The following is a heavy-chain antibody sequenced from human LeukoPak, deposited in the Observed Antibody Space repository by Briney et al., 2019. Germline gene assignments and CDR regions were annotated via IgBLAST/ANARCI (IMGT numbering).Heavy chain of an antibody. CDR3: ARTGGYYSPSAFDI. Sequence: KPSETLSLTCTVSGGSISSYYWSWIRQPPGKGLECIGYIYYSGSTNYNPSLKSRHTISVDTSKNQFYLKLSSVSAAGTAVYYCARTGGYYSPSAFDIWGQGTMVTVSS. D-gene: IGHD3-22*01. V-gene: IGHV4-59*01. CDR1: GGSISSYY. J-gene: IGHJ3*02. CDR2: IYYSGST.